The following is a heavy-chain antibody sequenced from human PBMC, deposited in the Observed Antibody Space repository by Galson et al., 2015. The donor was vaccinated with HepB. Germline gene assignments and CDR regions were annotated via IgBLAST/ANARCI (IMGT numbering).Heavy chain of an antibody. CDR2: IGGSDGAT. CDR1: GLKFDDFA. V-gene: IGHV3-23*01. Sequence: SLRLSCAASGLKFDDFAMSWVRQVPGKGLEWVSAIGGSDGATYYADSVKGRFIISRDNSKNTLFVQMNSLRAEDTAVYYCAKLNYDFWTGHVDAFDLWGQGTAVTVSS. D-gene: IGHD3-3*01. J-gene: IGHJ3*01. CDR3: AKLNYDFWTGHVDAFDL.